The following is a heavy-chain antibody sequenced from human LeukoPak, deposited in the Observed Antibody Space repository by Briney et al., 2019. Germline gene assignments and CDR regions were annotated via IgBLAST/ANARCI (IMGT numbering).Heavy chain of an antibody. D-gene: IGHD2-2*02. CDR2: IRYDGSNK. CDR3: ATPYCSSTSCYTVYYFDY. J-gene: IGHJ4*02. CDR1: GFTFSSYG. V-gene: IGHV3-30*02. Sequence: GGSLRLSCAASGFTFSSYGMHWVRQAPGKGLEWVAFIRYDGSNKYYADSVKGRFTISRDNSKNTLYLQMNSLRAEDTAVYYCATPYCSSTSCYTVYYFDYWGQGTLVTASS.